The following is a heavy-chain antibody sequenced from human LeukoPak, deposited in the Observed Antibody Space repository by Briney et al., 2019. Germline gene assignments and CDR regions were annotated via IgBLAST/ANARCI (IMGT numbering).Heavy chain of an antibody. CDR3: ASLSGASSGSDY. CDR1: GGSISSYY. V-gene: IGHV4-59*08. J-gene: IGHJ4*02. CDR2: IYYSGST. Sequence: SETLSLTCTVSGGSISSYYWSWIRQPPGKGLEWIGYIYYSGSTNYNPSLKSRVTISVDTSKNQFSLKLSSVTAADTAVYYCASLSGASSGSDYWGQGTLVTVSS. D-gene: IGHD3-22*01.